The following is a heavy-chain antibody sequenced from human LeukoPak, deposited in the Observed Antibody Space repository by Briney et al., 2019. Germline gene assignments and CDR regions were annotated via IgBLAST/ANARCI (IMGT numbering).Heavy chain of an antibody. CDR2: IRDSGSDM. Sequence: GGSLRLSCAASGFIFSTYPMNWVRQAPGKGPEWISNIRDSGSDMYYADSVKGRFAISRDNAKNSLYLQMDSLRSEDTAVYYCAIIEMATITDYWGQGTLVTVSS. D-gene: IGHD5-12*01. CDR3: AIIEMATITDY. V-gene: IGHV3-48*01. CDR1: GFIFSTYP. J-gene: IGHJ4*02.